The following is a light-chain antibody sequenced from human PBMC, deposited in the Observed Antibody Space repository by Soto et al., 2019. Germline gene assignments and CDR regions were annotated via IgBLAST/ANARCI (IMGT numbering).Light chain of an antibody. CDR2: AAS. Sequence: DIQMTQSPSSLSASVGDRVTITCRASQSISSYLNWYQQKPGKAPKLLIYAASSLQSGVPSRFSGSGSGTDFPLPISSLQPEDFATYYCQQSYSTPNTFGQGTKLEIK. CDR1: QSISSY. CDR3: QQSYSTPNT. V-gene: IGKV1-39*01. J-gene: IGKJ2*01.